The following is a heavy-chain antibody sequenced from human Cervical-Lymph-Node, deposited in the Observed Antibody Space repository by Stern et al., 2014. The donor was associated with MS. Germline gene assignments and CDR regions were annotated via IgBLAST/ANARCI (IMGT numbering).Heavy chain of an antibody. J-gene: IGHJ4*02. CDR2: ISSSSSYI. D-gene: IGHD3-22*01. CDR3: ARSYDSSGYYRY. CDR1: GFTFTSYI. V-gene: IGHV3-21*01. Sequence: EVQLVESGGGLVKPGGSLKLSCTASGFTFTSYIMNWVRQAPGQGLEWVSSISSSSSYIYYADSVKGRSTISRDNAKNSLYLQMNSLRAEDTAVYYCARSYDSSGYYRYWGQGTLVTVSS.